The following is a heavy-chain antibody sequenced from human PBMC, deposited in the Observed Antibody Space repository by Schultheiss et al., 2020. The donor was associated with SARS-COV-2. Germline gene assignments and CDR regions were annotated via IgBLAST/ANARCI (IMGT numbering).Heavy chain of an antibody. CDR1: GYSISSGYY. D-gene: IGHD3-10*02. CDR3: ARASEQNYYVRWGWFDP. J-gene: IGHJ5*02. V-gene: IGHV4-61*01. Sequence: SQTLSLTCAVSGYSISSGYYWSWIRQPPGKGLEWIGYIYYSGSTNYNPSLKSRVTISVDTSKNQFSLKLSSVTAADTAVYYCARASEQNYYVRWGWFDPWGQGTLVTVSS. CDR2: IYYSGST.